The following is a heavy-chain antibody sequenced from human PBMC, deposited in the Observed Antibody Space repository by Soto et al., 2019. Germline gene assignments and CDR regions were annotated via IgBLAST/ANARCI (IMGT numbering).Heavy chain of an antibody. V-gene: IGHV1-3*01. Sequence: QVQLVQSGAEVKKPGASVKVSRKASGYTFTSYAMHWVRQAPGQRLEWMGWINAGNGNTKYSQKFQGRVTITRDTSASTAYMELSSLRSEDTAVYYCARDFDYWGQGTLVTVSS. CDR1: GYTFTSYA. CDR2: INAGNGNT. CDR3: ARDFDY. J-gene: IGHJ4*02.